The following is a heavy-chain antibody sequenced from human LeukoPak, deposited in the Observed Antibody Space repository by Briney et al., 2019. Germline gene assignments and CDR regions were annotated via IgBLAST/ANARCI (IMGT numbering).Heavy chain of an antibody. CDR1: GGSLSSGNYY. CDR3: ASYGSGSYRFDP. V-gene: IGHV4-31*03. D-gene: IGHD3-10*01. Sequence: PSETLSLTCTVSGGSLSSGNYYWSWIRQHPGKGLEWIGYIHHSGSTYYNPSLKSRVIISVDTSKNQFSPKLNSVTAADTAVYYCASYGSGSYRFDPWGQGTLVTVSS. J-gene: IGHJ5*02. CDR2: IHHSGST.